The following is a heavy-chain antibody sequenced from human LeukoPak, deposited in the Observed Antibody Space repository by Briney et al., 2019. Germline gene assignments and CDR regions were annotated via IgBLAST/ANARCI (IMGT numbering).Heavy chain of an antibody. CDR2: ISYDGSNK. Sequence: GGSLRLSCAASGFTLSGYGMHWVRQAPGKGLEWVAVISYDGSNKYYADSVKGRFTISRDNSKNTLYLQMHSLRAEDTAVYYCAKDLIAWVVPAAILGFGYWGQGTLVTVSS. CDR3: AKDLIAWVVPAAILGFGY. V-gene: IGHV3-30*18. CDR1: GFTLSGYG. J-gene: IGHJ4*02. D-gene: IGHD2-2*01.